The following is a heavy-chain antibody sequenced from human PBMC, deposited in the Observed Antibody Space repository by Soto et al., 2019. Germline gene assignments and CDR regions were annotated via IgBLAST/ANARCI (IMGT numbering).Heavy chain of an antibody. CDR2: VSTDGGNK. CDR1: GFTFSRSV. V-gene: IGHV3-30*18. Sequence: TGGSLRLSCAASGFTFSRSVVHWVRQGPDKGLEWLAVVSTDGGNKVYADSVKGRFTISRDNSENMLFLQLSSLTSEDTAVYYCVKEARPHDTFDIWGQGTMATVSS. CDR3: VKEARPHDTFDI. J-gene: IGHJ3*02.